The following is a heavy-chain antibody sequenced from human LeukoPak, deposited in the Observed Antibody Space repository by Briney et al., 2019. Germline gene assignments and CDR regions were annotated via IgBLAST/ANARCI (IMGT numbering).Heavy chain of an antibody. CDR3: ARDNRSGWFGEYYFDY. CDR1: GGSISSGGYY. Sequence: KPSQTLSLTCTVSGGSISSGGYYWSWIRQHPGKGLEWIGYIYYSGSTYYNPSLKSRVTISVDTSKNQFSLKLSSVTAADTAVYYCARDNRSGWFGEYYFDYWSQGTLVTVSS. CDR2: IYYSGST. V-gene: IGHV4-31*03. D-gene: IGHD3-10*01. J-gene: IGHJ4*02.